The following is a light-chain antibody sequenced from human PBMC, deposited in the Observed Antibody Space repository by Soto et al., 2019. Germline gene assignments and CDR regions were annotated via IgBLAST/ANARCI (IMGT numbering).Light chain of an antibody. CDR1: QSVTSSY. CDR3: QQYGSSPLT. Sequence: EIVLTQSPGTLSLSPGERATLTCRASQSVTSSYLAWYQQKPGQAPRLLMYGASSRATGIPDRFSGSGSGTDFTLTISRLEPEHFAVYYCQQYGSSPLTFGPGTKV. V-gene: IGKV3-20*01. CDR2: GAS. J-gene: IGKJ3*01.